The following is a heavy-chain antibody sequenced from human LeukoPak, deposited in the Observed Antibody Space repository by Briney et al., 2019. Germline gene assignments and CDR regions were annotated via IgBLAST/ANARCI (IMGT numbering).Heavy chain of an antibody. D-gene: IGHD2-15*01. CDR3: ARKGYCSGGSCFGHDAFDI. CDR2: IIPIFGTA. J-gene: IGHJ3*02. CDR1: GGPFSSYA. Sequence: SVEVSCKASGGPFSSYAISWVRQAPGQGLEWMGRIIPIFGTANYAQKFQGRVTITTDESTSTAYMELSSLRSEDTAVYYCARKGYCSGGSCFGHDAFDIWGQGTMVTVSS. V-gene: IGHV1-69*05.